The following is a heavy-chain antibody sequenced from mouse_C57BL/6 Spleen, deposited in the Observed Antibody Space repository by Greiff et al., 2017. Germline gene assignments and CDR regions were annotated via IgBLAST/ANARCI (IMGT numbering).Heavy chain of an antibody. J-gene: IGHJ2*01. Sequence: VKLVESGAELARPGASVKLSCKASGYTFTSYGISWVKQRTGQGLEWIGEIYPRSGNTYYNEKFKGKATLTADKSSSTAYMELRSLTSEDSAVYFCARGAYYSNYDYWGQGTTLTVSS. D-gene: IGHD2-5*01. V-gene: IGHV1-81*01. CDR3: ARGAYYSNYDY. CDR2: IYPRSGNT. CDR1: GYTFTSYG.